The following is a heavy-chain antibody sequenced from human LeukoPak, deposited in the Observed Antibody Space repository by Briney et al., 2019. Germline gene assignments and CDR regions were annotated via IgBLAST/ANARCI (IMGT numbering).Heavy chain of an antibody. J-gene: IGHJ4*02. CDR3: ARRGFGNGDYSFDY. CDR2: ISYSETT. CDR1: GGSISTYY. D-gene: IGHD4-17*01. Sequence: SETLSLTCSVSGGSISTYYWNWLRQPPGKGLEWIGYISYSETTTYNPSLKSRVAISIDTSKNQFSLKLSSVTAADTAVYYCARRGFGNGDYSFDYWGQGALVTVSS. V-gene: IGHV4-59*08.